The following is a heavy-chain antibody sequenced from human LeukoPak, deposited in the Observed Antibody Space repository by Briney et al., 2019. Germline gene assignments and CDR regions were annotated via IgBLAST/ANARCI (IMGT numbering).Heavy chain of an antibody. CDR2: IYYSGST. J-gene: IGHJ6*02. V-gene: IGHV4-61*01. CDR1: GGSFSSGSYY. CDR3: ARVAGPPPPADYYGMDV. Sequence: SETLSLTCTVSGGSFSSGSYYWSWIRQPPGKGLEWIGYIYYSGSTNYNPSLKSRVTISVDTSKNQSSLKLSSVTAADTAVYYCARVAGPPPPADYYGMDVWGQGTTVTVSS.